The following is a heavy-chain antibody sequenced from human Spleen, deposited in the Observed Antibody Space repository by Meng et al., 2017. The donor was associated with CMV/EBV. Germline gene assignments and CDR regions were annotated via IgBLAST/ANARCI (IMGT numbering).Heavy chain of an antibody. CDR2: ISAYNGNT. CDR3: ARAAGVMVRGAPNY. CDR1: GGTFSSYA. D-gene: IGHD3-10*01. V-gene: IGHV1-18*01. Sequence: ASVKVSCKASGGTFSSYAISWVRQAPGQGLEWTGWISAYNGNTNYAQKLQGRVTMTTDTSTSTAYMELRSLRSDDTAVYYCARAAGVMVRGAPNYWGQGTLVTVSS. J-gene: IGHJ4*02.